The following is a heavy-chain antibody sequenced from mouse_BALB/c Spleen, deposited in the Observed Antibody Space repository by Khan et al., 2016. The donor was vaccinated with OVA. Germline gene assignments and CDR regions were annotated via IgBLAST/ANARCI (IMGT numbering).Heavy chain of an antibody. CDR1: GYTFTSYT. J-gene: IGHJ3*01. Sequence: QVQLKESGAELARPGDSVKMSCKASGYTFTSYTIHWIKKRPGQGLEWIGYINPSNGYTNYNQKFKDKATLTTDKSSNTAYLQLSSLTSDDSAVYNCVRDGSYHRNDGWFAYWGQGTLVTVSA. CDR2: INPSNGYT. CDR3: VRDGSYHRNDGWFAY. D-gene: IGHD2-14*01. V-gene: IGHV1-4*01.